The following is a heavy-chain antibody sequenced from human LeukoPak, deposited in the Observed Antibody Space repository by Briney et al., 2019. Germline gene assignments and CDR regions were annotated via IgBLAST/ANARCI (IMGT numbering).Heavy chain of an antibody. CDR3: ARLRGTPDIDAFDI. CDR1: GGSISSGDYY. V-gene: IGHV4-30-4*08. D-gene: IGHD3-16*01. CDR2: IYYSGST. J-gene: IGHJ3*02. Sequence: SETLSLTCTVSGGSISSGDYYWSWIRQPPGKGLEWIGYIYYSGSTYYNPSLKSRVTISVDTSKNQFSLKLSSVTAADTAVYYCARLRGTPDIDAFDIWGQGTMVTVSS.